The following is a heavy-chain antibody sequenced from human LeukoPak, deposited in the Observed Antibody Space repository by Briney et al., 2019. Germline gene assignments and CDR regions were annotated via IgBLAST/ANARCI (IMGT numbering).Heavy chain of an antibody. CDR1: GGSFSGYY. V-gene: IGHV4-34*01. CDR2: INHSGST. D-gene: IGHD3-22*01. Sequence: PSETLSLTCAVYGGSFSGYYWSWIRQPPGKGLEWIGEINHSGSTNYNPSLKSRVTISVDTSKNQFSLKLSSVTAADTAVYYCARESGYYYDTSGYTFDYWGQGILVTVSS. CDR3: ARESGYYYDTSGYTFDY. J-gene: IGHJ4*02.